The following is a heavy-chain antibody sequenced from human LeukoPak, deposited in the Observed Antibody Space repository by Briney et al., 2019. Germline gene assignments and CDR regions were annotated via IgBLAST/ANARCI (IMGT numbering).Heavy chain of an antibody. V-gene: IGHV1-69*05. CDR2: IIPTFGTA. CDR1: GYTFTGYY. D-gene: IGHD6-6*01. CDR3: ARGSKQLVLSLRLDY. Sequence: GASVKVSCKASGYTFTGYYVHWVRQAPGQGLEWMGGIIPTFGTANYAQKFQGRVTITTDESTSTAYMELSSLRSEDTAVYYCARGSKQLVLSLRLDYWGQGTLVTVSS. J-gene: IGHJ4*02.